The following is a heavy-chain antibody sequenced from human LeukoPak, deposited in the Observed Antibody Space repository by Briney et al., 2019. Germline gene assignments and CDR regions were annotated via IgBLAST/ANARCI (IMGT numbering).Heavy chain of an antibody. CDR3: ARDPSNSSGYHAHFDS. CDR1: GYTFTSNY. D-gene: IGHD3-22*01. CDR2: ISCYNGDT. Sequence: GASVKVSCKASGYTFTSNYIHWVRQAPGQGLEWMGWISCYNGDTIYAQNVQGRVTMTTDASTRTAYIEVRNLRSDDTAMYYCARDPSNSSGYHAHFDSWGQGTLVTVSS. V-gene: IGHV1-18*04. J-gene: IGHJ4*02.